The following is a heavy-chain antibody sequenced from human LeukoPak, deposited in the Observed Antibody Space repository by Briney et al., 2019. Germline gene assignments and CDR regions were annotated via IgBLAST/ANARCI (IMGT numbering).Heavy chain of an antibody. CDR1: GFTFSSYS. Sequence: PGGSLRLSCAASGFTFSSYSMNWVRQAPGKGLEWVSSISSSSSYIYYADSVKGRFTISRGNAKNSLYLQMNSLRAEDTAVYYCARENYYDSSGYYSSRPVDYWGQGTLVTVSS. V-gene: IGHV3-21*01. D-gene: IGHD3-22*01. CDR3: ARENYYDSSGYYSSRPVDY. J-gene: IGHJ4*02. CDR2: ISSSSSYI.